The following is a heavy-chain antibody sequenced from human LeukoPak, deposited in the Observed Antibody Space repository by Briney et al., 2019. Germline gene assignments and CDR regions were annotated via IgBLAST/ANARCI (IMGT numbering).Heavy chain of an antibody. CDR2: ISWNSGSI. Sequence: GRSLRLSCAASGFTFDDYAMHWVRQAPGKGLEWVSGISWNSGSIGYADSVKGRFTISRDNAKNSLYLQMNSLRAEDTAFYYCAKDSSSGWYRDFDYWGQGTLVTVSS. D-gene: IGHD6-13*01. J-gene: IGHJ4*02. CDR3: AKDSSSGWYRDFDY. CDR1: GFTFDDYA. V-gene: IGHV3-9*01.